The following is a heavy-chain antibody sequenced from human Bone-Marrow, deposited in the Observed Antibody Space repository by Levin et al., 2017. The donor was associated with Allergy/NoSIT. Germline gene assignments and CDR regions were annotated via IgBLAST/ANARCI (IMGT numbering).Heavy chain of an antibody. D-gene: IGHD2-15*01. CDR1: GFTFSSYA. Sequence: GGSLRLSCAASGFTFSSYAMHWVRQAPGKGLEWVAVISYDGSNKYYADSVKGRFTISRDNSKNTLYLQMNSLRAEDTAVYYCARDGIVVVVAATWTSFDYWGQGTLVTVSS. CDR2: ISYDGSNK. CDR3: ARDGIVVVVAATWTSFDY. V-gene: IGHV3-30*04. J-gene: IGHJ4*02.